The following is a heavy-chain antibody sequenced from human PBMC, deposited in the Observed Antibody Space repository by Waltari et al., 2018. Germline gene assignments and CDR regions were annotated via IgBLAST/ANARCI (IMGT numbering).Heavy chain of an antibody. D-gene: IGHD1-26*01. CDR1: GFTVSSYW. J-gene: IGHJ4*02. Sequence: EVQLVESGGGLGQPGGSLRLSWGASGFTVSSYWMSWVRQAPGKGLEFVANIKQDGSAKNHVDSVKGRFTISRDNARNIVYLQMNSLRDEDTAVYYCVKDEWEAYFEFWGQGTLVTVSS. CDR2: IKQDGSAK. CDR3: VKDEWEAYFEF. V-gene: IGHV3-7*01.